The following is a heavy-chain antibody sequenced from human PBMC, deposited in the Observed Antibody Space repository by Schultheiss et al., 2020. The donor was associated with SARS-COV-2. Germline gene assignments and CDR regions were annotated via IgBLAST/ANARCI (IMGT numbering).Heavy chain of an antibody. CDR3: VKLYCSSTSCYTRAFDI. J-gene: IGHJ3*02. Sequence: GESLKISCAASGFAFSSYGMHWVRQAPGKGLEWVAVIWYDGSNKYYADSVKGRFTISRDNAKNSLYLQMSSLRAEDTAVYYCVKLYCSSTSCYTRAFDIWGQGTMVTVSS. V-gene: IGHV3-33*03. CDR2: IWYDGSNK. CDR1: GFAFSSYG. D-gene: IGHD2-2*02.